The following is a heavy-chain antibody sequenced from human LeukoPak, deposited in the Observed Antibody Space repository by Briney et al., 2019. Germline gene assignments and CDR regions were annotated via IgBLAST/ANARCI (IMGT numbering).Heavy chain of an antibody. J-gene: IGHJ4*02. D-gene: IGHD5-12*01. V-gene: IGHV1-69*13. CDR1: GGTFSSYA. CDR2: IIPIFGTA. Sequence: SVKVSCKASGGTFSSYAISWVRQAPGQGLEWMGGIIPIFGTANYAQKFQGRVTITADESTSTAYMELSSLRSEDTAVYYCARGGYSGYEVYFWGQGTLVTVSS. CDR3: ARGGYSGYEVYF.